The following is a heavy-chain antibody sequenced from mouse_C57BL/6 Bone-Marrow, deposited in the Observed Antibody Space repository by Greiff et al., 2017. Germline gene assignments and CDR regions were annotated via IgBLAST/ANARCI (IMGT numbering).Heavy chain of an antibody. D-gene: IGHD1-1*01. J-gene: IGHJ3*01. CDR3: AEGSSSPWLAY. CDR1: GYSFTGYY. Sequence: VQLQQSGPELVKPGASVKISCKASGYSFTGYYMNWVKQSPEKSLEWIGEINPSTGGTTYNQKFKAKATLTVDKSSSTAYMQLKSLTSEDSAVYYCAEGSSSPWLAYWGQGTLVTVSA. V-gene: IGHV1-42*01. CDR2: INPSTGGT.